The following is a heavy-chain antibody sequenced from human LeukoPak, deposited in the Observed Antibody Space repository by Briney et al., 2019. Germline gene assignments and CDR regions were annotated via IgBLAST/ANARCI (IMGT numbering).Heavy chain of an antibody. CDR2: IHYTGST. CDR3: ASGGYYGSGNDFRFDP. D-gene: IGHD3-10*01. CDR1: GGSISSYY. V-gene: IGHV4-59*01. Sequence: SETLSLTCTVSGGSISSYYWSWIRQSPGKGLECIGYIHYTGSTNYNPSLKSRVTISVETSKDQFSLKLKSVTAADTPVYYCASGGYYGSGNDFRFDPWGQGTLVTVSS. J-gene: IGHJ5*02.